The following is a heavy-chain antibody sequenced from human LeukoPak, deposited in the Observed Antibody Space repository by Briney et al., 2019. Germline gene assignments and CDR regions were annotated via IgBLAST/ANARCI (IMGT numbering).Heavy chain of an antibody. Sequence: PGGSLRLSCAASGFTFSSYWMSWVRQAPGKGLEWVANIKQDGSEKYYVDSVKGRFTISRDNAKNPLYLQMNSLRAEDTAVYYCARVKCSSTSCYSTFDYWGQGTLVTVSS. CDR1: GFTFSSYW. J-gene: IGHJ4*02. D-gene: IGHD2-2*01. V-gene: IGHV3-7*01. CDR2: IKQDGSEK. CDR3: ARVKCSSTSCYSTFDY.